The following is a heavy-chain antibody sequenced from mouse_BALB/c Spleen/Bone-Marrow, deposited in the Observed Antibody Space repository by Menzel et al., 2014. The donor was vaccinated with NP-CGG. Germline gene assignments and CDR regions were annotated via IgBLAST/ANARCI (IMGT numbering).Heavy chain of an antibody. J-gene: IGHJ3*01. CDR3: ARDHVVGY. V-gene: IGHV5-6-3*01. CDR1: GFTFSTYG. CDR2: INNNGGST. Sequence: EVKLVESGGGLVQPGGSLKLSCAASGFTFSTYGMSWVRQTPDKRLELVASINNNGGSTYYPDSVEGRFTISRDNAKNTLYLQMSSLKSEDTAMYYCARDHVVGYWGQGTLVTVSA.